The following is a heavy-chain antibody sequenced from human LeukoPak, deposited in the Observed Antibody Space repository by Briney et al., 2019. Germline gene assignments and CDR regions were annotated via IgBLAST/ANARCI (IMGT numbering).Heavy chain of an antibody. CDR3: AREGLNYYDSSDSPDAPI. J-gene: IGHJ3*02. CDR1: GGTFSSYA. Sequence: GASVKVSCKASGGTFSSYAISWVRQAPGQGLEWMGGIIPIFGTANYAQKFQGRVTITADESTSTAYMELSSLRSEDTAVYYCAREGLNYYDSSDSPDAPIWGQGAMVTVSS. D-gene: IGHD3-22*01. V-gene: IGHV1-69*13. CDR2: IIPIFGTA.